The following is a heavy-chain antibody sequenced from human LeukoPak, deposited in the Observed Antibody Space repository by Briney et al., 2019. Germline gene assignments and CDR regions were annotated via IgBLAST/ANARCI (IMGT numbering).Heavy chain of an antibody. CDR1: GGSISSHY. CDR3: ARENYSSGWYGIIDY. D-gene: IGHD6-19*01. CDR2: IYYSGNT. Sequence: SETLSLTCSVSGGSISSHYWSWIRQPPGKGLEWIGYIYYSGNTNYNPSLKSRVTISVDTSKNQFSLKLSSVTAADTAVYYCARENYSSGWYGIIDYWGQGTLVTVSS. V-gene: IGHV4-59*11. J-gene: IGHJ4*02.